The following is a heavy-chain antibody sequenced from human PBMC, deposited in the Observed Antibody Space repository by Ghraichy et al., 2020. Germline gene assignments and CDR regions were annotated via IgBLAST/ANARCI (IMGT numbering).Heavy chain of an antibody. Sequence: LSLTCAASGFTFSSYSMNWVRQAPGKGLEWVSYISTRSSTIYYADSVQGRFTISRDNAKNSLYLQMNSLRAEDTAVYYCAREGTYGRPFDYWGQGTLVTVSS. CDR1: GFTFSSYS. V-gene: IGHV3-48*01. D-gene: IGHD3-10*01. J-gene: IGHJ4*02. CDR2: ISTRSSTI. CDR3: AREGTYGRPFDY.